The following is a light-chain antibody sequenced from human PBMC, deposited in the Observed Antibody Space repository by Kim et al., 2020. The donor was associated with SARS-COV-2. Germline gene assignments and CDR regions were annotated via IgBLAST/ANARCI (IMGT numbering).Light chain of an antibody. J-gene: IGLJ2*01. Sequence: SYELTQPPSVSVTPGKTARITCGGNNIGSRSVHWYQEKPGQAPVLVIYHDSDRPSGIPERFSGSNSGNTATLTISRVEAGDEADYYCQVWESSSDHRGVFGGGTQLTVL. CDR2: HDS. CDR1: NIGSRS. CDR3: QVWESSSDHRGV. V-gene: IGLV3-21*01.